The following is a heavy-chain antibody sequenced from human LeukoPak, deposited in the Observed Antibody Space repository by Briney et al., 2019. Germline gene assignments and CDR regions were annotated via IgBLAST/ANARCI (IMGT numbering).Heavy chain of an antibody. V-gene: IGHV4-34*01. Sequence: PSETLSLTCAVYGGSFSGYYWSWIRQPPGKGLEWIGEIYHSGSTNYNPSLKSRVTISVDKSKNQFSLKLSSVTAADTAVYYCAREDHYYGSGSGLDYWGQGTLVTVSS. CDR1: GGSFSGYY. J-gene: IGHJ4*02. CDR3: AREDHYYGSGSGLDY. D-gene: IGHD3-10*01. CDR2: IYHSGST.